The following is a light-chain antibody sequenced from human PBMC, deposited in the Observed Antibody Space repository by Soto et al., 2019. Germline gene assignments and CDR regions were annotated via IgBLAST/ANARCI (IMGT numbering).Light chain of an antibody. CDR3: SSPTGSTTWV. J-gene: IGLJ3*02. CDR2: EVS. V-gene: IGLV2-14*01. Sequence: QSALTQPASVSGSPGQSITIPCSGTSSDVGGHKYVSWYQQHPGKAPKLMIYEVSNRPSGVSNRFSGSKSGNTASLTISGLQAEDEADYYCSSPTGSTTWVFGGGTQLTVL. CDR1: SSDVGGHKY.